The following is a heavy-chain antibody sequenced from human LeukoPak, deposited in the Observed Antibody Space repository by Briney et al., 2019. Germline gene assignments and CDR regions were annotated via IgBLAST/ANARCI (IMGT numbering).Heavy chain of an antibody. V-gene: IGHV3-23*01. CDR1: GFAFSSYA. D-gene: IGHD4-17*01. Sequence: SGGSLRLSCAASGFAFSSYAMSWVRQAPGKGLEWVSAISGSGGSTCYADSVKGRLTISRDNSKNTLYLQMNSLRAEDTAVYYCAKVFPLENAVTTTYYFDYWGQGTLVTVSS. J-gene: IGHJ4*02. CDR2: ISGSGGST. CDR3: AKVFPLENAVTTTYYFDY.